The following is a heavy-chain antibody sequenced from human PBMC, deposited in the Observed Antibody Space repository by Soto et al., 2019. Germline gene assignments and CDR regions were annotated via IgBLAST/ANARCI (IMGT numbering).Heavy chain of an antibody. V-gene: IGHV3-33*01. J-gene: IGHJ4*02. CDR2: IWHDGSEE. CDR1: GFTFSNHR. CDR3: ARDGGHGTRPTCYSGFES. Sequence: QGQLLQSGGGVVQPGRSLTLSCEASGFTFSNHRAHWVRQAPGKGLEWVAVIWHDGSEEYYVNSVKGRFTVSRDNFKNTLSLRMNSLRDEDKAVYYCARDGGHGTRPTCYSGFESWGQVSLVTVSS. D-gene: IGHD2-21*01.